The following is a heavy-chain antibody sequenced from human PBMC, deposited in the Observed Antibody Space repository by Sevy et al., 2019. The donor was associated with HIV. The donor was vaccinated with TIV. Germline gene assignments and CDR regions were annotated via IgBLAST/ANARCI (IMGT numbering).Heavy chain of an antibody. CDR2: ISSRGSTI. CDR1: GFTYSDYY. D-gene: IGHD3-10*01. V-gene: IGHV3-11*01. Sequence: GGSLRLSCAASGFTYSDYYMCWIRQAPGTGLEWISYISSRGSTIYYADSVKGRFTISRDNAKNSLFLQMNSLRAEDTAVYYCAREGSLRYFDLWGRGTLVTVSS. J-gene: IGHJ2*01. CDR3: AREGSLRYFDL.